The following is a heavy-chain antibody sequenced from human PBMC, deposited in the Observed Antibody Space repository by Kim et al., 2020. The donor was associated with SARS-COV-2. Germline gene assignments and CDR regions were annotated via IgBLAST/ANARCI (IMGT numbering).Heavy chain of an antibody. Sequence: LSLTCAASGFTFSSYSMNWVRQAPGKGLEWVSSISSSSSYIYYADSVKGRFTISRDNAKNSLYLQMNSLRAEDTAVYYCAREGDYYGSGSYRYYYYGMDVWGQGTTVTVSS. CDR2: ISSSSSYI. CDR3: AREGDYYGSGSYRYYYYGMDV. D-gene: IGHD3-10*01. J-gene: IGHJ6*02. CDR1: GFTFSSYS. V-gene: IGHV3-21*01.